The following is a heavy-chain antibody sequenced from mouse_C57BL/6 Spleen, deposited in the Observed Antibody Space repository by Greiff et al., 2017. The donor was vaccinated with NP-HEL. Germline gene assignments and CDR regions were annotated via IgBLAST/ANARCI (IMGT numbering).Heavy chain of an antibody. J-gene: IGHJ4*01. CDR3: AREDGYDGAMDY. D-gene: IGHD2-2*01. Sequence: EVMLVESEGGLVQPGSSMKLSCTASGFTFSNYYMAWVRQVPEKGLEWVANINYDGSSTYYLDSLKSRFIISRDNAKNMLYLQMSSLKSEDTATYYCAREDGYDGAMDYWGQGTSVTVSS. CDR1: GFTFSNYY. V-gene: IGHV5-16*01. CDR2: INYDGSST.